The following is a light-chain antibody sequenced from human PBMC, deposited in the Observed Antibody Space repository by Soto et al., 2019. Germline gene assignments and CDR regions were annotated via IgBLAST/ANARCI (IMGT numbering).Light chain of an antibody. Sequence: QSALTQPRSVAGSPGQSGTISCTGTSSDVGGYNYVSWYQQNPGKAPKLMIYDVSKRPSGVPDRFSGSKSGNTASLTISGLQAEDEADYYCCSYAGSYTYVVCGGGTKLTVL. CDR1: SSDVGGYNY. CDR2: DVS. J-gene: IGLJ2*01. CDR3: CSYAGSYTYVV. V-gene: IGLV2-11*01.